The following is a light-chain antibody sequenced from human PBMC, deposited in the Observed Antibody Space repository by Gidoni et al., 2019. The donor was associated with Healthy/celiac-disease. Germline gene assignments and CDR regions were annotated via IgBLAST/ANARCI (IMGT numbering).Light chain of an antibody. CDR1: QGISNY. Sequence: DIQITQLPSSLSASVGDRVTLTCRASQGISNYLALYQQKPGKVPKLLSYAASTLQSGVPSRFSGSGSGTDFTLTISSLQPEDVATYYCQKYNSAPLTFGQGTKVEIK. V-gene: IGKV1-27*01. J-gene: IGKJ1*01. CDR2: AAS. CDR3: QKYNSAPLT.